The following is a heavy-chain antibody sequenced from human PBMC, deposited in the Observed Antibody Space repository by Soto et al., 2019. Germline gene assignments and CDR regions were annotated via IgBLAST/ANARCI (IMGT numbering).Heavy chain of an antibody. CDR3: ARAYCGGDCYSGEAYYYYYGMDV. Sequence: SETLCLTCTVSGGAISSYYWSWVRQPPGKGLEWIGYIYYSGSTNYNPSLKSRVTISVDTSKNQFSLKLSSVTAADTAVYYCARAYCGGDCYSGEAYYYYYGMDVWGQGTTVTVSS. J-gene: IGHJ6*02. D-gene: IGHD2-21*02. CDR1: GGAISSYY. V-gene: IGHV4-59*12. CDR2: IYYSGST.